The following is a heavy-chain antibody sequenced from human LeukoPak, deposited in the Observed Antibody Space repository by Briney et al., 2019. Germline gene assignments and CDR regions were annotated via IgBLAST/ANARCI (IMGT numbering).Heavy chain of an antibody. D-gene: IGHD4-11*01. V-gene: IGHV4-34*01. CDR2: INHSGST. CDR1: GGSFSGYY. CDR3: ARGLGSNYRIGYYYYGMDV. Sequence: PSETLSLTCAVYGGSFSGYYWSWIRQPPGKGLEWIGEINHSGSTNYNPSLKSRVTISVDTSKNQFSLKLSSVTAADTAVYYCARGLGSNYRIGYYYYGMDVWGQGTTVTVS. J-gene: IGHJ6*02.